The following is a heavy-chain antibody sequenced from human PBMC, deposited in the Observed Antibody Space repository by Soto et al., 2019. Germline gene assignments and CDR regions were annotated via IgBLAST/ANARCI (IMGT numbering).Heavy chain of an antibody. D-gene: IGHD6-25*01. Sequence: SETLSLTCAVSGDSISRDKWWSWVRQPPGKGLEWIGEIHHSGNSNYNPSLKSRVIISVDKSKNQFSLKLSSVTDADTAVYYCARGERHQQRDYWGQGTLVTVS. J-gene: IGHJ4*02. CDR1: GDSISRDKW. V-gene: IGHV4-4*02. CDR2: IHHSGNS. CDR3: ARGERHQQRDY.